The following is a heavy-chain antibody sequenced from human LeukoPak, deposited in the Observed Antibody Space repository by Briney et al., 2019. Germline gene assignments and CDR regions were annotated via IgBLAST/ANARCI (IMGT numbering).Heavy chain of an antibody. CDR3: ARDTGYHYAFDI. J-gene: IGHJ3*02. CDR1: VYTFTVYY. V-gene: IGHV1-2*02. CDR2: INPNSGGT. D-gene: IGHD1-20*01. Sequence: ASVRVSCKASVYTFTVYYMHWVRHAPGQGGERMGWINPNSGGTNYAQNFQSRVTMTSNTSINTAYMKLSRLRSDDTAVYYCARDTGYHYAFDIWGQVTMVTVSS.